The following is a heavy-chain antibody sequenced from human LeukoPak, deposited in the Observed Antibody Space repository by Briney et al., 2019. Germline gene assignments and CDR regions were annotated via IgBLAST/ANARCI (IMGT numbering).Heavy chain of an antibody. Sequence: PRGSLRLSCAASGFTFSSYGMHWVRQAPGKGLEWVAVISYDGSNKYYADSVKGRFTISRDNSKNTLYLQMNSLRAEDTAVYYCAKYLLRIVAYGNAFDIWGQGTMVTVSS. V-gene: IGHV3-30*18. D-gene: IGHD3-22*01. CDR1: GFTFSSYG. CDR2: ISYDGSNK. J-gene: IGHJ3*02. CDR3: AKYLLRIVAYGNAFDI.